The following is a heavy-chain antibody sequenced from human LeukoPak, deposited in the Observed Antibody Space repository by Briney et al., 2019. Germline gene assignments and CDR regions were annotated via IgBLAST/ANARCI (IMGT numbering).Heavy chain of an antibody. Sequence: GGSLRLSCAASGFTFSIYSMNWVRQAPGKGLEWVSSISSSSSYIYYADSVKGRFTISRDNAKNSLYLQMNSLRAEDTAVYYCARDHGYSYGYSFDYWGQGTLVTVSS. J-gene: IGHJ4*02. V-gene: IGHV3-21*01. D-gene: IGHD5-18*01. CDR2: ISSSSSYI. CDR1: GFTFSIYS. CDR3: ARDHGYSYGYSFDY.